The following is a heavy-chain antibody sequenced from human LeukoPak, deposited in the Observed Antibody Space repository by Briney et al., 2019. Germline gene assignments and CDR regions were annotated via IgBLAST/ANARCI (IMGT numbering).Heavy chain of an antibody. CDR1: GGSISSGPYF. CDR3: ARKIIPDY. Sequence: SQTLSLTCSVSGGSISSGPYFWSWIRQPPGKGLEWIGHIYYSGSTNYNPSLKSRVTMSVDTSKNQFSLKLNSVTAADTAVYYCARKIIPDYWGQGTLVTVSS. CDR2: IYYSGST. J-gene: IGHJ4*02. D-gene: IGHD2-21*01. V-gene: IGHV4-61*01.